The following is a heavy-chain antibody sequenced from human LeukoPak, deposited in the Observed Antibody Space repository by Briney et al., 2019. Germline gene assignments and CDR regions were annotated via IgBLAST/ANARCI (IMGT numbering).Heavy chain of an antibody. CDR2: IYTSGST. J-gene: IGHJ4*02. V-gene: IGHV4-61*02. CDR3: AREPDDFWSGYWDY. D-gene: IGHD3-3*01. CDR1: GGSISGGSYY. Sequence: SETLSLTCTVSGGSISGGSYYWSWIRQPAGKGLEWIGRIYTSGSTNYNPSLKSRVTISVDTSKNQFSLKLSSVTAADTAVYYCAREPDDFWSGYWDYWGQGTLVTVSS.